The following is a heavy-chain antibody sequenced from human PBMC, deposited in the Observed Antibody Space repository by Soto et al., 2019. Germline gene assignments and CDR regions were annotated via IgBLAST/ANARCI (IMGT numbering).Heavy chain of an antibody. CDR2: IYYSGST. Sequence: QVQLQESGPGLVKPSQTLSLTCTVSGGSISSGGYYWSWIRQHPGKGLEWIGYIYYSGSTYYNPSLKFRAIISIDTSKTQFSLKLSSVTAADTAVYYCARPNYYPSGSGYWGQGTLVTVSS. V-gene: IGHV4-31*03. J-gene: IGHJ4*02. D-gene: IGHD3-10*01. CDR3: ARPNYYPSGSGY. CDR1: GGSISSGGYY.